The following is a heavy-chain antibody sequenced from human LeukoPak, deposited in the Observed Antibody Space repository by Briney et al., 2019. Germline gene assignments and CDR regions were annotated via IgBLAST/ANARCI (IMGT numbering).Heavy chain of an antibody. J-gene: IGHJ2*01. Sequence: PGGSLRLSCAASGFTFSSYWMSWVRQAPGKGLEWVANIKQDGSEKYYVDSVKGRFTISRDNAKNSLYLQMDGLRADDTAVYYCARENIVVATASNWYFDLWGRGTLVTVSS. V-gene: IGHV3-7*01. CDR1: GFTFSSYW. D-gene: IGHD2-21*02. CDR2: IKQDGSEK. CDR3: ARENIVVATASNWYFDL.